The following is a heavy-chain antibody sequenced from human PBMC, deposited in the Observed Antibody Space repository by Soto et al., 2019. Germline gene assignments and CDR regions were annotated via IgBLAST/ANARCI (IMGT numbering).Heavy chain of an antibody. D-gene: IGHD1-7*01. V-gene: IGHV3-23*01. J-gene: IGHJ3*02. CDR2: ISGSGGST. Sequence: GGSLRLSCAASGFTFSSYAMSWVRQAPGKGLEWVSAISGSGGSTYYADSVKGRFTISRDNSKNTLYLQMNSLRAEDTAVYYCASPKNYLRGAFDIWGQGTMVTVSS. CDR1: GFTFSSYA. CDR3: ASPKNYLRGAFDI.